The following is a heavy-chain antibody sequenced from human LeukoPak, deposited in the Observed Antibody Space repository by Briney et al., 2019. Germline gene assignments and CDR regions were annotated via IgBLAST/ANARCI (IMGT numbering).Heavy chain of an antibody. CDR1: GFTFSSYG. V-gene: IGHV3-30*18. CDR2: ISYDGSNK. CDR3: AKQPGGFGELLGYFDY. Sequence: PGGSLRLSCAASGFTFSSYGMHWVRQAPGKGLEWVAVISYDGSNKYYADSVKGRFTISRDNSKNTLYLQMNSLRAEDTAVYYCAKQPGGFGELLGYFDYWGQGTLVTVSS. D-gene: IGHD3-10*01. J-gene: IGHJ4*02.